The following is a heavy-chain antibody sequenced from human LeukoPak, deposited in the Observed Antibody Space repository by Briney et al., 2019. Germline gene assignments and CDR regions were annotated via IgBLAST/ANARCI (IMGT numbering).Heavy chain of an antibody. CDR3: ARVSCSGGSCYNRGAVDY. CDR1: GFTVSSNF. D-gene: IGHD2-15*01. J-gene: IGHJ4*02. CDR2: LYGGGST. Sequence: GGSLRLSCAASGFTVSSNFMSWVRQAPGKGLEWVSVLYGGGSTYYADSVKGRFTISRDNSKNTLYLQMNSLRAEDTAVYYCARVSCSGGSCYNRGAVDYWGQGTLVTVSS. V-gene: IGHV3-66*02.